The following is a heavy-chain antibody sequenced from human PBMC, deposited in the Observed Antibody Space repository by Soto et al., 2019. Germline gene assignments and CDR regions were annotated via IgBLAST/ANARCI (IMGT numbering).Heavy chain of an antibody. CDR1: GFSLRTTGVG. CDR3: VHNPPQDSGAFDI. D-gene: IGHD6-19*01. Sequence: ESGPTLVNPTQALTLTCTFPGFSLRTTGVGVGWIRQPPGKALEWLALLYWDDDNRYNPSLKSRLTLTKDTSKSQVVLTLTNVDPADTATYDCVHNPPQDSGAFDISGQGTILTVSS. CDR2: LYWDDDN. V-gene: IGHV2-5*02. J-gene: IGHJ3*02.